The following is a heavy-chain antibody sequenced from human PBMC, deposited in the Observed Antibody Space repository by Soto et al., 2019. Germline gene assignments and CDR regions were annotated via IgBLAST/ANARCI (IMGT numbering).Heavy chain of an antibody. Sequence: EVQLLESGGGLVQPGRSLRLSCAASGFTFSSYAMSWVRQAPGKGLEWVSAISGSGGTTYYAASVKGRFTISSDNSKNTLFLQRNSLRAEDTAVYYCAKFFVETGGSSGWPWTFHYWGQGTLVTVSS. CDR3: AKFFVETGGSSGWPWTFHY. CDR1: GFTFSSYA. J-gene: IGHJ4*02. V-gene: IGHV3-23*01. D-gene: IGHD6-25*01. CDR2: ISGSGGTT.